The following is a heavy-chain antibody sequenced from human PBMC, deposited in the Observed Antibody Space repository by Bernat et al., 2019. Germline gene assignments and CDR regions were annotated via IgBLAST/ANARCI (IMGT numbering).Heavy chain of an antibody. V-gene: IGHV3-7*03. CDR3: TKNSGWYRLDP. J-gene: IGHJ5*02. CDR2: ISSDKSAE. CDR1: GSTFSEYW. Sequence: EVQLVESGGNLVQAGGSLRLSCAVSGSTFSEYWMTWVRQAPGEGLEWVATISSDKSAEHYADAVKGRFIISRDNGGNSLYLHMNSLRAEDTAVYYCTKNSGWYRLDPWGRGALVTVSS. D-gene: IGHD6-19*01.